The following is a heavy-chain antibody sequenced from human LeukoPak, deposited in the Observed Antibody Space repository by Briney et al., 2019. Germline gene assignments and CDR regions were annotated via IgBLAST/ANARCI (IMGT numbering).Heavy chain of an antibody. CDR2: MYLSGTT. CDR1: GDSINSLDL. D-gene: IGHD3-22*01. J-gene: IGHJ4*02. V-gene: IGHV4-4*02. Sequence: SETLSLTCTVSGDSINSLDLWSWVRQPPGKGLEWIGEMYLSGTTHSNPSVKSRVTTSIDKSKNQFFLNLSSVTAADTAVYYCAGLVGRYSSGLYYYYFDYWGQGTLVTVSS. CDR3: AGLVGRYSSGLYYYYFDY.